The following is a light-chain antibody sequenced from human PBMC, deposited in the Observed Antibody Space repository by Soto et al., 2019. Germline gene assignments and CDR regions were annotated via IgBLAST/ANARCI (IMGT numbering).Light chain of an antibody. CDR2: GAS. CDR1: QGIRGN. J-gene: IGKJ4*01. Sequence: DIQLTQSPSFLSASVGDRITITCRASQGIRGNLAWYQQKPGKAPKILISGASSLQGGVPSRFSGSESGTDFTLTISCLQPEDFATYYCLQLNDYPLTFGGGTKVEIK. V-gene: IGKV1-9*01. CDR3: LQLNDYPLT.